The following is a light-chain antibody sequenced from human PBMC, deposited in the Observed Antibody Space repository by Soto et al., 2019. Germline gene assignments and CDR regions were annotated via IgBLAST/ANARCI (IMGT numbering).Light chain of an antibody. CDR3: QQYDSLLIA. V-gene: IGKV1-33*01. J-gene: IGKJ5*01. Sequence: DIPLTQSPSSLSASVGDRVTITCQARQDITNYLNWYQQKPGKAPKLLIYDASNLETGVPSRFSGSGFGTDFTFTISSLQPEDIATYYCQQYDSLLIAFGQGTRLDIK. CDR1: QDITNY. CDR2: DAS.